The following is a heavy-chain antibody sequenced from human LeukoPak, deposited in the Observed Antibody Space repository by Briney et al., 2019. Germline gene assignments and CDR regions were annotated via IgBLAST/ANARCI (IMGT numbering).Heavy chain of an antibody. CDR3: ARDSRLSQANYYYYGMDV. J-gene: IGHJ6*02. CDR1: GFTFSDYY. CDR2: ISSSGSTI. Sequence: GGSLRLSCAASGFTFSDYYMSCIRQAPEKGLEWVSYISSSGSTIHYAASAKGRFTIARDNAKNSLYLQMSSLRAEDTAVYYCARDSRLSQANYYYYGMDVWGQGTTVTVSS. V-gene: IGHV3-11*01.